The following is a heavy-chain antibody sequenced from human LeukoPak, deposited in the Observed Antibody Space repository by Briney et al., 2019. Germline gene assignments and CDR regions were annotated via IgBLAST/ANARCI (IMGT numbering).Heavy chain of an antibody. CDR2: IYTSGST. D-gene: IGHD3-22*01. CDR3: ASTNYYDSSGYIDY. CDR1: GGSISSYY. J-gene: IGHJ4*02. Sequence: KPPETLSLTCTVSGGSISSYYWSWIRQPAGKGLEWIGRIYTSGSTNYNPSLKSRVTMSVDTSKNQFSLKLSSVTAADTAVYYCASTNYYDSSGYIDYWGQGTLVTVSS. V-gene: IGHV4-4*07.